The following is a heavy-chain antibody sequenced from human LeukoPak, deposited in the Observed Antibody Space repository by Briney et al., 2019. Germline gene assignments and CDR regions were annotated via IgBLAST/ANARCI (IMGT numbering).Heavy chain of an antibody. V-gene: IGHV4-34*01. CDR1: GGSFSGNY. J-gene: IGHJ5*02. D-gene: IGHD3-9*01. Sequence: KSSETLSLTCSVYGGSFSGNYWSWIRHPPGNGLEWIGEINHSGSTNYNPSLKSRVTISVDTSKNQFSLKLSSVTAADTAVYYCARVPLNYDILTGYYGGNWFDPWGQGTLVTVSS. CDR2: INHSGST. CDR3: ARVPLNYDILTGYYGGNWFDP.